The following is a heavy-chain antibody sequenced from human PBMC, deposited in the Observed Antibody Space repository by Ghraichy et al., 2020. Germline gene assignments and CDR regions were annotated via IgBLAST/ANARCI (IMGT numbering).Heavy chain of an antibody. CDR3: AKVPRSQYSSGWYDY. CDR1: GFTFSSYA. V-gene: IGHV3-23*01. J-gene: IGHJ4*02. D-gene: IGHD6-19*01. Sequence: GGSLRLSCAASGFTFSSYAMSWVRQAPGKGLEWVSAISGSGGSTYYADSVKGRFTISRDNSKNTLYLQMNSLRAEDTAVYYCAKVPRSQYSSGWYDYWGQGTLVTVSS. CDR2: ISGSGGST.